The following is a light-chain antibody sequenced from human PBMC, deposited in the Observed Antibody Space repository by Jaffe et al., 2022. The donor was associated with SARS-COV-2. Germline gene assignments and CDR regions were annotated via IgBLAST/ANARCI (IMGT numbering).Light chain of an antibody. Sequence: NFMLTQPHSVSESPGKTVTISCTRSSGSIASNYVQWYQQRPGSSPTTVIYENKQRLSGVPDRFSGSIDSSSNSASLTISGLKTEDEADYYCQSYDSNNQVFGGGTKLTVL. CDR1: SGSIASNY. J-gene: IGLJ3*02. CDR3: QSYDSNNQV. V-gene: IGLV6-57*01. CDR2: ENK.